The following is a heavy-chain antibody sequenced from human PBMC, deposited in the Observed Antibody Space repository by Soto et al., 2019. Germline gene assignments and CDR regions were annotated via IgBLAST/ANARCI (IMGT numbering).Heavy chain of an antibody. Sequence: SETLSLTCAVYGGSFSGYYWSWIRQPPGKGLEWIGEISHSGGTTCNPSLKSRVTISVDTSKNQFSLKLSSVTAADTAVYYCARGATTVEHYYYYGMHVWGQGTTVTVSS. D-gene: IGHD4-17*01. CDR2: ISHSGGT. CDR1: GGSFSGYY. J-gene: IGHJ6*02. V-gene: IGHV4-34*01. CDR3: ARGATTVEHYYYYGMHV.